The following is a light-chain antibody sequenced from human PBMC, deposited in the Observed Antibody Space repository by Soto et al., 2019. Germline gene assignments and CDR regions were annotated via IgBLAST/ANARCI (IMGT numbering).Light chain of an antibody. J-gene: IGKJ5*01. Sequence: IVLTQSPGTLSLSPGERATLSCRASQSVSSSYLARYQQKPGQAPRLLIYGASSRATGIPDRFSGSGSGTDFTLTISRLEPEDFAVYYCQQRSNWPPITFGQGTRLEIK. CDR2: GAS. V-gene: IGKV3D-20*02. CDR1: QSVSSSY. CDR3: QQRSNWPPIT.